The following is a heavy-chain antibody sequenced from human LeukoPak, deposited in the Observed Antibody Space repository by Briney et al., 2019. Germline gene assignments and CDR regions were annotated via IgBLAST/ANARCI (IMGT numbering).Heavy chain of an antibody. D-gene: IGHD6-19*01. V-gene: IGHV1-2*02. CDR2: INPNSGGT. Sequence: ASVKVSCKASGYTFTGYYMHWVRQAPGQGLEWMGWINPNSGGTNYAQKFQGRVTMTRDTSISTAYMELSRLRSDDTAVYYGARISGWYGWFDPWGQGTLVTVSS. J-gene: IGHJ5*02. CDR1: GYTFTGYY. CDR3: ARISGWYGWFDP.